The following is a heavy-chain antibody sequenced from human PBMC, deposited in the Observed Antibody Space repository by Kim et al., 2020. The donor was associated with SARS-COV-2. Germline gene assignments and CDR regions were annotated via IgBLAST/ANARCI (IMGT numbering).Heavy chain of an antibody. D-gene: IGHD3-10*01. J-gene: IGHJ4*02. Sequence: GGSLRLSCAASGFTFSSYAMHWVRQAPGKGLEWVAVISYDGSNKYYADSVKGRFTISRDNSKNTLYLQMNSLRAEDTAVYYCARDTVLLWFGAPHFDYWGQGTLVTVSS. CDR3: ARDTVLLWFGAPHFDY. CDR2: ISYDGSNK. CDR1: GFTFSSYA. V-gene: IGHV3-30*04.